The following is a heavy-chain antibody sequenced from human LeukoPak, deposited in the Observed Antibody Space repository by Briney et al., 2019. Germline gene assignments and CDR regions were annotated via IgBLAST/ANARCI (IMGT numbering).Heavy chain of an antibody. CDR1: GGTFSSYA. Sequence: AASVKVSCKASGGTFSSYAISWVRQAPGQGLEWMGRIIPIFGTANYAQKFQGRVTITTDESTSTAYMELSSLRSEDTAVYYCARGEGWDYDSSGYYHAFDIWGQGTMVTASS. CDR3: ARGEGWDYDSSGYYHAFDI. V-gene: IGHV1-69*05. CDR2: IIPIFGTA. J-gene: IGHJ3*02. D-gene: IGHD3-22*01.